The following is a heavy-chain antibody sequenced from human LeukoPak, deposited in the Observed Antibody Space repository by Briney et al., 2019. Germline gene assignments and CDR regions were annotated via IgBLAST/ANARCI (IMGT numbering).Heavy chain of an antibody. D-gene: IGHD5-12*01. V-gene: IGHV1-46*01. CDR2: ISPSGGST. CDR3: ARAKAMRGYVGYYYMDV. J-gene: IGHJ6*03. CDR1: GYTFTSYA. Sequence: ASVKVSCKASGYTFTSYAMNWVRQAPGQGPEWMGVISPSGGSTIYAQKFKGRVTLTRDMSTSTDYLELSSLRSEDTAVYYCARAKAMRGYVGYYYMDVWGKGTTVTISS.